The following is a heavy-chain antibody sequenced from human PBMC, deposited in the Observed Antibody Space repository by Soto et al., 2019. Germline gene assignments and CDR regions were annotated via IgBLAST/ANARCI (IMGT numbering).Heavy chain of an antibody. CDR3: AKEGVTGYCSSTSCYRYMDV. Sequence: GGSLRLSCAASGFTFSSYAMSWVRQAPGKGLEWVSAISGSGGSTYYADSVKGRFTISRDNSKNTLYLQMNSLRAEDTAVYYCAKEGVTGYCSSTSCYRYMDVWGKVTTVTVSS. V-gene: IGHV3-23*01. CDR2: ISGSGGST. J-gene: IGHJ6*03. CDR1: GFTFSSYA. D-gene: IGHD2-2*01.